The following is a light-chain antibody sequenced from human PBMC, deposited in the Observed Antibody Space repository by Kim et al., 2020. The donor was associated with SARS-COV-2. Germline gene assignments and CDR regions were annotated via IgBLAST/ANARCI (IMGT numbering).Light chain of an antibody. CDR3: QQYGRSPYT. CDR1: QSVYSSH. V-gene: IGKV3-20*01. Sequence: IVLTQSPGTLSLSPGERATLSCRASQSVYSSHLAWYQQKPGQPPSLLIYDASSRATGIPDRFSGSGSGTDFTLTISRLEPEDCAVYYCQQYGRSPYTFGQGTKLEIK. CDR2: DAS. J-gene: IGKJ2*01.